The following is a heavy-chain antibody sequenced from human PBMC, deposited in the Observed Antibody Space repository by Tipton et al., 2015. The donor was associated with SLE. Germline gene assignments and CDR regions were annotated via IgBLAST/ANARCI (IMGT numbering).Heavy chain of an antibody. J-gene: IGHJ4*02. CDR2: IYYSGST. V-gene: IGHV4-34*01. Sequence: TLSLTCAVYGGSFSGYYWSWIRQPPGKGLEWIGSIYYSGSTYYNPSLKSRVTISVDTSKNQFSLKLSSVTAADTAVYYCAREGSTVTTNFDYWGQGTLVTVSS. D-gene: IGHD4-17*01. CDR3: AREGSTVTTNFDY. CDR1: GGSFSGYY.